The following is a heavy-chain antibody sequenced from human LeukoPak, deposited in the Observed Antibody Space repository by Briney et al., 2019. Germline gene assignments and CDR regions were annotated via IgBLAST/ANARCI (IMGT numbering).Heavy chain of an antibody. D-gene: IGHD4-23*01. V-gene: IGHV3-30-3*01. CDR2: ISYDGSNK. CDR1: GFTFSSYA. J-gene: IGHJ3*02. Sequence: GGSLRLSCAASGFTFSSYAMHWVRQAPGTGLEWVAVISYDGSNKYYADSVKGRFTISRDNSKNTLYLQMNSLRAEDTAVYYCAKGVSYGGNCIARCSDAFDIWGQGTMVTVSS. CDR3: AKGVSYGGNCIARCSDAFDI.